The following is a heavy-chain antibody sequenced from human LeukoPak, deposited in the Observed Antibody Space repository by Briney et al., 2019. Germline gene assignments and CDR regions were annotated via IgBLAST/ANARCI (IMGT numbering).Heavy chain of an antibody. J-gene: IGHJ4*02. CDR1: GGSISTYY. Sequence: PSETLSLTCTVSGGSISTYYWSWIRQPPGKGLEWIGYIYYSGSTNYNPSLKSRVTISVDKSKNQFSLKLSSVTAADTAVYYCARGHSYYYDSSAYYPDFDYWGQGTLVTVSS. CDR2: IYYSGST. V-gene: IGHV4-59*01. CDR3: ARGHSYYYDSSAYYPDFDY. D-gene: IGHD3-22*01.